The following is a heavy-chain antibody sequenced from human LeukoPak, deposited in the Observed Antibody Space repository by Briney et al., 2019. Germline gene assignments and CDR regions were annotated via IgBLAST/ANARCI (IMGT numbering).Heavy chain of an antibody. J-gene: IGHJ6*02. V-gene: IGHV3-7*03. Sequence: GGSLRLSCAASGFTLSVHWMTWVRQAPGKVMEWVANIKGDGSETYYVDSVKGRFTISRDNANNSVSLQMNSLRAEDTAVYYCARGHYGMDVWGQGTTVAVSS. CDR1: GFTLSVHW. CDR3: ARGHYGMDV. CDR2: IKGDGSET.